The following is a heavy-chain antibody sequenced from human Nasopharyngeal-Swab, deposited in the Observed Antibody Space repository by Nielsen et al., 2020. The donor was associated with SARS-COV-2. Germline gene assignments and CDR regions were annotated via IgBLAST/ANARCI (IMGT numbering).Heavy chain of an antibody. CDR3: ATVPPMVVTPPWWFDP. J-gene: IGHJ5*02. CDR1: GYTLTELS. V-gene: IGHV1-24*01. CDR2: FDPEDGET. Sequence: ASVKVSCKVSGYTLTELSMHWVRQAPGKGLEWMGGFDPEDGETIYAQKFQGRVTMTEDTSTDTAYMELSSLRSEDTAVYYCATVPPMVVTPPWWFDPWGQGTLVTVSS. D-gene: IGHD4-23*01.